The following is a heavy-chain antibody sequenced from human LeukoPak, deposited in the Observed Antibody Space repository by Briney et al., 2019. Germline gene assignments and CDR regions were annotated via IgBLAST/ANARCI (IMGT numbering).Heavy chain of an antibody. CDR1: GITVSTNY. D-gene: IGHD3-9*01. CDR2: IYSGGAT. V-gene: IGHV3-66*04. J-gene: IGHJ4*02. Sequence: GGSLRLSCAASGITVSTNYMSWVRQVPGKGLEWVSIIYSGGATFYADSVKGRFTISRENSKNTLWLQMNSLRAEDTAVYYCARLHYDVLTGPFDYWGQGTLVTVSS. CDR3: ARLHYDVLTGPFDY.